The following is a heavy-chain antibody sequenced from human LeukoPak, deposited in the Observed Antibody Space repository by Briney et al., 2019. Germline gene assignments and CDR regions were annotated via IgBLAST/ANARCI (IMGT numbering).Heavy chain of an antibody. V-gene: IGHV3-30*02. CDR1: GFTFSSYG. Sequence: PGGSLRLSCAASGFTFSSYGMHWVRQAPGKGLEWVAFIGYDGSDKYYADSVKGRFTISRDNSKNTLYLQMNSLRVEDTAVYYCALLGVGDFDYWGQGTLITVYS. CDR2: IGYDGSDK. D-gene: IGHD3-10*01. J-gene: IGHJ4*02. CDR3: ALLGVGDFDY.